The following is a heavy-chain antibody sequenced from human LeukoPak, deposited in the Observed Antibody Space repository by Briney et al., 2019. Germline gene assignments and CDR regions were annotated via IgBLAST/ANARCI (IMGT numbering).Heavy chain of an antibody. V-gene: IGHV3-21*03. Sequence: PGGSLRLSCAASGFTFSSYSMNWVRQAPGKGLEWVSSISGSSSYIYYADSAKGRFTISRDNAKNSLYLQMNSLKTEDTAIYYCTTVRRFLEWLDYWGQGTLVTVSS. CDR2: ISGSSSYI. D-gene: IGHD3-3*01. J-gene: IGHJ4*02. CDR3: TTVRRFLEWLDY. CDR1: GFTFSSYS.